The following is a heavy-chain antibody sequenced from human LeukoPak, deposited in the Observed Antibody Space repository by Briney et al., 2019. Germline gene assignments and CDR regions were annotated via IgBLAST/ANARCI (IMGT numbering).Heavy chain of an antibody. D-gene: IGHD6-19*01. Sequence: GGSLRLSCAASGFTFSSYGMHWVRQAPGKGLEWVAVIWYDGSNKYYADSVKGRFTISRDNSKNMLYLQMNSLRAEDTAVYYCARGPSSSGWYPFDYWGQGTLVTVSS. J-gene: IGHJ4*02. CDR2: IWYDGSNK. V-gene: IGHV3-33*01. CDR3: ARGPSSSGWYPFDY. CDR1: GFTFSSYG.